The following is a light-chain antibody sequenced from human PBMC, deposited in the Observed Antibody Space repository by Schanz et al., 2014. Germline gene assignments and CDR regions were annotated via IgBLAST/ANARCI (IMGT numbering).Light chain of an antibody. CDR2: DVS. CDR1: SSDVGGYNY. J-gene: IGLJ3*02. CDR3: CAFAVTLWV. V-gene: IGLV2-14*01. Sequence: QSALTQPASVSGSPGQSITISCTGTSSDVGGYNYVSWYQQHPGKAPKLMIYDVSNRPSGVSNRFSGSKSGNTASLTISGLQADDEADYYCCAFAVTLWVFGGGTKLTVL.